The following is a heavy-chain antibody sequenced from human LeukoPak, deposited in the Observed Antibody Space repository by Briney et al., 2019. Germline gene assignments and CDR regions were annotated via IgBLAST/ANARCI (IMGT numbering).Heavy chain of an antibody. Sequence: PSETLSLTCTVSGYSISSGYYWGWIRQPPGKGLEWIGSIYHSGSTYYNPSLKSRVTISVDTSKNQFSLKLSSVTAADTAVYYCARGTVVTPFDYWGQGSLVTVSS. CDR3: ARGTVVTPFDY. D-gene: IGHD4-23*01. CDR1: GYSISSGYY. V-gene: IGHV4-38-2*02. CDR2: IYHSGST. J-gene: IGHJ4*02.